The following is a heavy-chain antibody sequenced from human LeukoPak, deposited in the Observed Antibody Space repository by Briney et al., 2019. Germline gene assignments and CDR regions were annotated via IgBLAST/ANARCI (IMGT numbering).Heavy chain of an antibody. CDR2: ISGSGGVT. CDR3: ARDLYYYDSSGYFDY. V-gene: IGHV3-21*01. Sequence: GGSLRLSCAASGFTFSSYSMNWVRQAPGKGLEWVSAISGSGGVTYYADSVKGRFTISRDNAKNSLYLQMNSLRAEDTAVYYCARDLYYYDSSGYFDYWGQGTLVTVSS. J-gene: IGHJ4*02. CDR1: GFTFSSYS. D-gene: IGHD3-22*01.